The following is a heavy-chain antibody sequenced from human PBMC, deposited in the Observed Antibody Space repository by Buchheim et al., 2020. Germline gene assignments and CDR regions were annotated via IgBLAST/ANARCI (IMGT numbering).Heavy chain of an antibody. Sequence: QVQLVESGGGVVQPGTSLRLSCAASGFTFSSYGMHWVRQAPGKGLEWVGMIYHDGSTKYYADSVKGRFTISRDNSKNTLHLQMDSLRAEDTAVYKCARVDDEGYFDYWGQGTL. CDR3: ARVDDEGYFDY. V-gene: IGHV3-33*01. CDR2: IYHDGSTK. J-gene: IGHJ4*02. CDR1: GFTFSSYG. D-gene: IGHD3-16*01.